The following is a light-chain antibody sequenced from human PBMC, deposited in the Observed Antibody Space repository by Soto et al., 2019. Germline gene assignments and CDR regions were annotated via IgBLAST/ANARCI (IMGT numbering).Light chain of an antibody. CDR3: YTYAGSSTPYV. CDR2: EGS. V-gene: IGLV2-23*01. Sequence: QSVLTQPASVSGSPGQSITISCTGTSSDVGSYNLVSWYQQHPGKAPKLMIYEGSKRPSGVSNRFSGSKSGNTASLTISGPQLEDEGVYTSYTYAGSSTPYVFGPGTTLTVL. J-gene: IGLJ1*01. CDR1: SSDVGSYNL.